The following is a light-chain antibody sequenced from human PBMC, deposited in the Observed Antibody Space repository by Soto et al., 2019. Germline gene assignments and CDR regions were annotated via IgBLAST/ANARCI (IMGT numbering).Light chain of an antibody. J-gene: IGKJ2*01. CDR2: DAS. CDR3: QQRSNWLYT. CDR1: QSVSSY. V-gene: IGKV3-11*01. Sequence: EIVLTQSPATLSLSPGERATLSCRASQSVSSYLAWYQQKPGQAPRLLLYDASNRATGIPARFSGSGSGADFHLTIRSLEPEDFAVYYCQQRSNWLYTFGQGTKLEIK.